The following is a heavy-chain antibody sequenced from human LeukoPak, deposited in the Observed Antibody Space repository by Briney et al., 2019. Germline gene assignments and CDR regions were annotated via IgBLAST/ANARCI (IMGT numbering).Heavy chain of an antibody. D-gene: IGHD3-9*01. J-gene: IGHJ4*02. CDR2: IYYSGST. CDR3: ASHWDYDILPGPDY. V-gene: IGHV4-39*01. Sequence: SETLSLTCTVSGGSISSSSYYWGWIRQPPGKGLEWIGSIYYSGSTYYNPSLKSRVSISVERSKNQFSLKLSSVPAADTAVYYCASHWDYDILPGPDYWGQETLVTVSS. CDR1: GGSISSSSYY.